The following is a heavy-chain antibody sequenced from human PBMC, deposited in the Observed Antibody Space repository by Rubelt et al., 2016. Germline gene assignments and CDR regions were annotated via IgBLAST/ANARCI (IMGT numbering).Heavy chain of an antibody. J-gene: IGHJ4*02. CDR3: AKSTSSTMVPYYFDY. Sequence: RLSCAASGFTVSSNYMSWVRQAPGKGLEWVSAISGSGGSTYYADSVKGRFTISRDNSKNTLYLQMNSLRAEDTAVYYCAKSTSSTMVPYYFDYWGQGTLVTVSS. V-gene: IGHV3-23*01. D-gene: IGHD3-10*01. CDR2: ISGSGGST. CDR1: GFTVSSNY.